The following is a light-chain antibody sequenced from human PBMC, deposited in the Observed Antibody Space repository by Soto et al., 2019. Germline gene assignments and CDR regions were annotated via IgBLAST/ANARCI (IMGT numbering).Light chain of an antibody. CDR1: SSDVGGYNY. V-gene: IGLV2-14*01. CDR3: SSYTSSSLPV. J-gene: IGLJ2*01. Sequence: QSALTQPASVSGSPGQSITISCTGTSSDVGGYNYVSWYQQHPGKAPKLMIYEVSNRPSGVSNRFSGSKSGNTASLTISGLQAEDEADYYCSSYTSSSLPVFGGETKVTVL. CDR2: EVS.